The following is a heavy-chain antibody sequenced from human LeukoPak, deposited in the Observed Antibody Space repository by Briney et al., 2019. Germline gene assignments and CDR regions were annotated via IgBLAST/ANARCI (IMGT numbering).Heavy chain of an antibody. D-gene: IGHD4-11*01. J-gene: IGHJ3*02. CDR2: ISSSSSTI. Sequence: GGSLRLSCAASGFTFSSYSMNWVRQAPGKGLEWVSYISSSSSTIYYADSVKGRFTISRDNAKNSLYPQMNSLRAEDTAVYYCARGVMTTEPGVLDIWGQGTMVTVSS. CDR1: GFTFSSYS. CDR3: ARGVMTTEPGVLDI. V-gene: IGHV3-48*01.